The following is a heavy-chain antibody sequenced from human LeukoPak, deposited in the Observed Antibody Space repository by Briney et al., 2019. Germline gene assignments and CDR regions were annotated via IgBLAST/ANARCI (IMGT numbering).Heavy chain of an antibody. D-gene: IGHD3-22*01. Sequence: SSETLSLTCAVYGGSFSGYYWSWIRQPPGKGLEWIGEINYSGSTNYNPSLKSRVTISVDTSKNQCSLNPSSVAASDTAVYYCARDRTGYYNCFDYWGQGTLVTVSS. CDR1: GGSFSGYY. CDR3: ARDRTGYYNCFDY. CDR2: INYSGST. V-gene: IGHV4-34*01. J-gene: IGHJ4*02.